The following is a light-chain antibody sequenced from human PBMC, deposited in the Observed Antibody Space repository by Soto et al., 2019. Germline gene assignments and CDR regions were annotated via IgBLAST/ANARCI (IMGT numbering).Light chain of an antibody. CDR1: QSINTW. V-gene: IGKV1-5*01. Sequence: DIQMTQSPSTLSASIVDRVTITCRASQSINTWLAWYQQRPGKAPKLLVYDASSLESGVPSRFRGSGSGTEFTLTISSLQADDFATYFCQQYNSYSRTFGQGTKVDI. J-gene: IGKJ1*01. CDR3: QQYNSYSRT. CDR2: DAS.